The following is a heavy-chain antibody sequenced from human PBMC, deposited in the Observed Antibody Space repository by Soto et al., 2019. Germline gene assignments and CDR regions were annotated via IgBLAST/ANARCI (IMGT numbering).Heavy chain of an antibody. CDR3: ARGVPGFCGGATGYWGWFDP. CDR1: GGTFTTYT. CDR2: INPILNTV. J-gene: IGHJ5*02. V-gene: IGHV1-69*08. D-gene: IGHD1-26*01. Sequence: SVKVSCKASGGTFTTYTINWVRQAPGQGLEWMGRINPILNTVNYAQKFQGRVTITTDKSTSTAYMELSSLRSEDTAVYYCARGVPGFCGGATGYWGWFDPWGQGTLVTVSS.